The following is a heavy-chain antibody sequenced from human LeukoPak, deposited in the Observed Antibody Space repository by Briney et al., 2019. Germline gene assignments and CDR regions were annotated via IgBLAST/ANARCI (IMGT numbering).Heavy chain of an antibody. CDR2: ISSSGDST. V-gene: IGHV3-23*01. CDR1: GFTFSNYG. CDR3: AKIPRGGYMDV. Sequence: GGSLRLSCAASGFTFSNYGLSWVRQAPGKGLEWVSLISSSGDSTYYAYSVKGRFTISRDNSKSTLYLKMNSQRAEDAAVYYCAKIPRGGYMDVWGKGTTVSVSS. D-gene: IGHD2-15*01. J-gene: IGHJ6*03.